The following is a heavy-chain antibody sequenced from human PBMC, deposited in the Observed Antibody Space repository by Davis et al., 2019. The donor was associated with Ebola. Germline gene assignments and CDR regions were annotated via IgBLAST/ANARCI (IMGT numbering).Heavy chain of an antibody. D-gene: IGHD3-10*01. J-gene: IGHJ4*02. CDR3: AKVSGSFGY. CDR2: ISYDGSNK. V-gene: IGHV3-30*18. CDR1: GFTFSDYY. Sequence: GESLKISCAASGFTFSDYYMSWIRQAPGKGLEWVAVISYDGSNKYYADSVKGRFTISRDNSKNTLYLQMNSLRAEDTAVYYCAKVSGSFGYWGQGTLVTVSS.